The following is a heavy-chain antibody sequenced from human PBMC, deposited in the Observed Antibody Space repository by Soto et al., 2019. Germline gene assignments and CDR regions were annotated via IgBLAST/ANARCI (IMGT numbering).Heavy chain of an antibody. V-gene: IGHV1-69*08. CDR1: GGTFSSYT. J-gene: IGHJ5*02. CDR2: IIPILGIA. D-gene: IGHD4-17*01. Sequence: QVQLVQSGAEVKKPGSSVKVSCKASGGTFSSYTISWVRQAPGQGLEWMGRIIPILGIANYAQKFQGRVTITADKSTSTAYMELSSLRSEDTAVYYCAREDLAYGYNWFGPWGQGTLVTVSS. CDR3: AREDLAYGYNWFGP.